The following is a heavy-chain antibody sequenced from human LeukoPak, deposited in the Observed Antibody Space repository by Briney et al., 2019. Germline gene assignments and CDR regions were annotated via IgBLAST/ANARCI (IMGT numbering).Heavy chain of an antibody. CDR2: IYYSGST. V-gene: IGHV4-59*01. J-gene: IGHJ5*02. CDR1: GGSISSYY. D-gene: IGHD2-2*01. Sequence: SETLSLTCTVSGGSISSYYWSWIRQPPGKGLEWIGYIYYSGSTIYNPSLKSRVTISVDMPKNQFSLKLSSVTAADTAVYYCARGGFCSSTTCYEAIWFDPWGQGALVTVSS. CDR3: ARGGFCSSTTCYEAIWFDP.